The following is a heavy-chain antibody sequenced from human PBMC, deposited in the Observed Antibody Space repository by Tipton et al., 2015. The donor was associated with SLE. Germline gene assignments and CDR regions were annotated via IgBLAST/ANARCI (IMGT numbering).Heavy chain of an antibody. CDR2: IYPDDSDT. Sequence: VQLVQSGAEVKKPGESLKISCKGSGDSFTSDWIGWVRQMPGKGLEWMGIIYPDDSDTRYSPSFQGQVTISADRSISTAYLQWSGLKASDTGMYYCARLPSSDAGWFDSWGQGTLVTVSP. D-gene: IGHD2-2*01. V-gene: IGHV5-51*03. J-gene: IGHJ5*01. CDR3: ARLPSSDAGWFDS. CDR1: GDSFTSDW.